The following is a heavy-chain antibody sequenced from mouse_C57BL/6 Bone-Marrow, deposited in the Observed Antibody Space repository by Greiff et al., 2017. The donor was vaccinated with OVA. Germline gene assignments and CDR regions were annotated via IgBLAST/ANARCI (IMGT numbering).Heavy chain of an antibody. CDR1: GYTFTSYW. CDR2: INPSSGYT. V-gene: IGHV1-7*01. J-gene: IGHJ4*01. CDR3: AGDVYGSKKRYYYAMDY. D-gene: IGHD1-1*01. Sequence: VKLMEPGAELAKPGASVKLSCKASGYTFTSYWMHWAKQRPGQGLEWIGYINPSSGYTKYNQKFKDKATLTADKSSSTAYMQLSSLTYEDSAVYYCAGDVYGSKKRYYYAMDYWGQGTSVTVSS.